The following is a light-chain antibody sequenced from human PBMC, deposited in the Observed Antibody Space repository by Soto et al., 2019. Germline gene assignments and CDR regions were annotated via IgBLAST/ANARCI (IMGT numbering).Light chain of an antibody. CDR2: DVT. V-gene: IGLV2-14*03. CDR1: SSDVGGYNY. Sequence: ALTQPASVSGSPGQSITISCTGTSSDVGGYNYVSWYQHHPGKAPKLMIYDVTNRPSGVSNRFSGSKSGNTASLTISGLQAEDESDYFCSSYTSSSTLVFGTGTKVTVL. J-gene: IGLJ1*01. CDR3: SSYTSSSTLV.